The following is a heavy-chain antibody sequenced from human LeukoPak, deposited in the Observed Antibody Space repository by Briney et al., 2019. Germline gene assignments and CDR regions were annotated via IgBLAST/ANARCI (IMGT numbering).Heavy chain of an antibody. V-gene: IGHV3-30*18. CDR2: ISYDGSNK. Sequence: GGSLRLSCAASGFTFSSYGMHWVRQALGKGLEWVAVISYDGSNKYYADSVKGRFTISRDNSKNTLYLQMNSLRAEDTAVYYCAKGSVLLWFGELLNDAFDIWGQGTMVTVSS. CDR1: GFTFSSYG. J-gene: IGHJ3*02. CDR3: AKGSVLLWFGELLNDAFDI. D-gene: IGHD3-10*01.